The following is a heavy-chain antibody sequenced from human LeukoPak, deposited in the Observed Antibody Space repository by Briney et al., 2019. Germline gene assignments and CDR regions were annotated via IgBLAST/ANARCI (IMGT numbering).Heavy chain of an antibody. CDR2: IYTSGST. V-gene: IGHV4-4*07. CDR1: GGSISSYY. CDR3: ARDDGSGSYRNWFDP. J-gene: IGHJ5*02. Sequence: SETLSLTCTVSGGSISSYYWSWIRQPAGKGLEWIGRIYTSGSTNYNPSLKSRVTMSVDTSKNQFSLKLSSVTAADTAVYYCARDDGSGSYRNWFDPWGQGVLVTVSS. D-gene: IGHD1-26*01.